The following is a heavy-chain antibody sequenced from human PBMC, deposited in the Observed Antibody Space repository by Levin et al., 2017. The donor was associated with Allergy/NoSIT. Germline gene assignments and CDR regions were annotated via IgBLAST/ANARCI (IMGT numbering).Heavy chain of an antibody. V-gene: IGHV3-23*01. CDR3: AVGCSGGSCYSGRYAFDI. D-gene: IGHD2-15*01. Sequence: GGSLRLSCAASGFTFSSYAMSWVRQAPGKGLEWVSAISGSGGSTYYADSVKGRFTISRDNSKNTLYLQMNSLRAEDTAVYYCAVGCSGGSCYSGRYAFDIWGQGTMVTVSS. CDR2: ISGSGGST. J-gene: IGHJ3*02. CDR1: GFTFSSYA.